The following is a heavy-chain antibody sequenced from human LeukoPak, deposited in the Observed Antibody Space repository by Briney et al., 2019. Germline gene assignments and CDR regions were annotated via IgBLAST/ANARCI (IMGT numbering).Heavy chain of an antibody. CDR3: ARVDQLLYYMDV. V-gene: IGHV1-46*01. J-gene: IGHJ6*03. CDR2: INPSGGST. D-gene: IGHD2-2*01. Sequence: GASVKVSCKASGYTFTSYYMHWVRQAPGQGLEWMGIINPSGGSTSYAQKFQGRVTMTRDTSISTAYMELSRLRSDDTAVYYCARVDQLLYYMDVWGKGTTVTISS. CDR1: GYTFTSYY.